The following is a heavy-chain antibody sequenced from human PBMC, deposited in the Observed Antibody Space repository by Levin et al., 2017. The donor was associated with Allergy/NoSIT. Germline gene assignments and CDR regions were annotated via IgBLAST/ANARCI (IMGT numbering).Heavy chain of an antibody. CDR3: AREGIAAAGTTRYGMDV. D-gene: IGHD6-13*01. CDR2: INPNSGGT. V-gene: IGHV1-2*02. J-gene: IGHJ6*02. CDR1: GYTFTGYY. Sequence: GASVKVSCKASGYTFTGYYMHWVRQAPGQGLEWMGWINPNSGGTNYAQKFQGRVTMTRDTSISTAYMELSRLRSDDTAVYYCAREGIAAAGTTRYGMDVWGQGTTVTVSS.